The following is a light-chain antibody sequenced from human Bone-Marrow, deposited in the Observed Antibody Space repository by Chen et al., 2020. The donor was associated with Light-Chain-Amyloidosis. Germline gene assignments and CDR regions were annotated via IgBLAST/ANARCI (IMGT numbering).Light chain of an antibody. CDR3: QVWDRSSDRPV. Sequence: SYVLTQPSSVSVAPGQTATIACGGNNSGSTSVHWYQQTPGQAPLLVVYDDSARPSGIPERLSGSNSGNTATQTISRVEAGDEADYYCQVWDRSSDRPVFGGGTKLPVL. J-gene: IGLJ3*02. V-gene: IGLV3-21*02. CDR2: DDS. CDR1: NSGSTS.